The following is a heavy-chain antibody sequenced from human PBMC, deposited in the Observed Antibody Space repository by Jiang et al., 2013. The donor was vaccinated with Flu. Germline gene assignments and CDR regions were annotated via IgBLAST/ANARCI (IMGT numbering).Heavy chain of an antibody. CDR3: ARPNSGSYRGPYFDY. V-gene: IGHV4-39*01. J-gene: IGHJ4*02. D-gene: IGHD1-26*01. Sequence: LLKPSETLSLTCTVSGGSISSSSYYWGWIRQPPGKGLEWIGSIYYSGSTYYNPSLKSRVTISVDTSKNQFSLKLSSVTAADTAVYYCARPNSGSYRGPYFDYWGQGTLVTVSS. CDR1: GGSISSSSYY. CDR2: IYYSGST.